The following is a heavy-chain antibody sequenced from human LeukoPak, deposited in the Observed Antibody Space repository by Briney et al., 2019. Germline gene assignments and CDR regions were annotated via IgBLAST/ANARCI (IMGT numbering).Heavy chain of an antibody. J-gene: IGHJ3*01. CDR3: ARRHASGNNAFDS. CDR1: GSIVSSTN. Sequence: GGSLRLSCAASGSIVSSTNMNWVRQAPGKGLEWVSIIYSGDNTYYANSVKGRFTISRDNSKNTVYLQMNSLRAEDTAVYYCARRHASGNNAFDSWGQGTLVTVAS. V-gene: IGHV3-53*01. D-gene: IGHD3-10*01. CDR2: IYSGDNT.